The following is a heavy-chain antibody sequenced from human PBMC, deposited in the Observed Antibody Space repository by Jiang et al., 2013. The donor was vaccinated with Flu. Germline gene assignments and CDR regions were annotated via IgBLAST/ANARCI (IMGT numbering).Heavy chain of an antibody. Sequence: PGLVKPSETLSLTCTVSGGSISSYYWSWIRQPPGKALEWIGYIYYSGSTNHSPSLKSRVTISVDTSKNQFSLKLSSVTAADTAVYYCAGQRSGWNYFDYWGQGTLVTVSS. J-gene: IGHJ4*02. V-gene: IGHV4-59*08. D-gene: IGHD6-19*01. CDR1: GGSISSYY. CDR3: AGQRSGWNYFDY. CDR2: IYYSGST.